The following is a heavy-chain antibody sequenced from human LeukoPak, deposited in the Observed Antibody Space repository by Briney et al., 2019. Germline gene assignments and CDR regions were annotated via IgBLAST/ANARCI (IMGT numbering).Heavy chain of an antibody. CDR3: ARQNPPTVPAARHNWFDP. V-gene: IGHV5-51*01. Sequence: GESLKISCKGSGYSFTSYWIGWVRQMPGKGLEWMGIIYPGDSDTRYSPSFQGQVTISADKSISTAYLQWSSLKASDTAMYYCARQNPPTVPAARHNWFDPWGQGTLVTVSS. CDR1: GYSFTSYW. J-gene: IGHJ5*02. CDR2: IYPGDSDT. D-gene: IGHD2-2*01.